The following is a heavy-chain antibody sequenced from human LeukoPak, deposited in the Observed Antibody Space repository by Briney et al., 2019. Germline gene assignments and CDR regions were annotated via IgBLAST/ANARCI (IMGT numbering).Heavy chain of an antibody. J-gene: IGHJ5*02. CDR2: ISAYNGNT. Sequence: GASVKVSCKASGYTFTSYGISWVRQAPGQGREWMGWISAYNGNTNYAQKLQGRVTMTTDTSTSTAYKELRSLRSDDTAVYYCARDLHSSSCNWFDPWGQGTLVTVSS. V-gene: IGHV1-18*01. CDR3: ARDLHSSSCNWFDP. CDR1: GYTFTSYG. D-gene: IGHD6-13*01.